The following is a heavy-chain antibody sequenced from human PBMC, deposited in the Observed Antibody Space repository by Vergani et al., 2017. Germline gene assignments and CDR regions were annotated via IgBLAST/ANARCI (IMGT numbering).Heavy chain of an antibody. CDR3: ARTYDSSGYYFEGDAFDI. CDR1: GGSISSYY. D-gene: IGHD3-22*01. V-gene: IGHV4-59*01. CDR2: IYCRGST. J-gene: IGHJ3*02. Sequence: QVQLQESGPGLVKPSQTLSLTCTVSGGSISSYYWSWIRQPPGKGPEWIGYIYCRGSTNYNPSLKSRVTISVDTSKNQFSLKLSSVTAADKAVYYCARTYDSSGYYFEGDAFDIWGQGTMVTVSS.